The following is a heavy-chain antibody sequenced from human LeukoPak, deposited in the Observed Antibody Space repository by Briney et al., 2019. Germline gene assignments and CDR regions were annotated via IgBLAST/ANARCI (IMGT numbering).Heavy chain of an antibody. V-gene: IGHV4-34*01. Sequence: SETLSLTCAVYGGSFSGYYWSWIRQPPGKGLEWIGEINHSGSTNYNPSLKGRVTISVDTSKNQFSLKLSSVTAADTAVYYCARQPCMAKLLYYFYYWGQGTLVTVSS. CDR2: INHSGST. D-gene: IGHD2-15*01. J-gene: IGHJ4*02. CDR3: ARQPCMAKLLYYFYY. CDR1: GGSFSGYY.